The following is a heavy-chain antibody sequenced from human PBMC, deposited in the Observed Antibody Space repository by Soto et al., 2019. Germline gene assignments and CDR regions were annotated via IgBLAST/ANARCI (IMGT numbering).Heavy chain of an antibody. V-gene: IGHV1-69*06. Sequence: QVQLVQSGAEVKKPGSSVKVSCKASGGSFNSYTISWVRQAPGQVLEWMGGIIPIFGTPNYAQRFQGRVTITADKSASTVYMEMSSLRSEDTAIYFCARDGLAGTTVPFDYWGQGTLVTVSS. J-gene: IGHJ4*02. CDR2: IIPIFGTP. CDR1: GGSFNSYT. CDR3: ARDGLAGTTVPFDY. D-gene: IGHD4-17*01.